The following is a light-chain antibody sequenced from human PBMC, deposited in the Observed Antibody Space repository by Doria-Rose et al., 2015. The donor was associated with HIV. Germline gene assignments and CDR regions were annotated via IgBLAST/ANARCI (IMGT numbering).Light chain of an antibody. CDR1: RDIYIF. Sequence: RDIYIFLHWYQQKSTSAPELLIYDASTLKGGVPSRFSGGGSGTHFTLTIDDLQPEDIATYYCQQYDTRISTTFGPGTR. CDR3: QQYDTRISTT. J-gene: IGKJ5*01. V-gene: IGKV1-33*01. CDR2: DAS.